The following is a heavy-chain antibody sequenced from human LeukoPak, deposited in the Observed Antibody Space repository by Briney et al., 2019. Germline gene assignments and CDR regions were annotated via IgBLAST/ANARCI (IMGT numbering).Heavy chain of an antibody. CDR1: GFTFSSYG. V-gene: IGHV3-30*02. Sequence: GGSLRLSCAASGFTFSSYGMHWVRQAPGKGLEWVAFIRYDGSNKYYADSVKGRFTISRDNSKNTLYLQMNSLRAEDTAVYYCAKVGGRACPRSRTLWFGELFSGERGDCLLSFDYWGQGTLVTVSS. D-gene: IGHD3-10*01. J-gene: IGHJ4*02. CDR3: AKVGGRACPRSRTLWFGELFSGERGDCLLSFDY. CDR2: IRYDGSNK.